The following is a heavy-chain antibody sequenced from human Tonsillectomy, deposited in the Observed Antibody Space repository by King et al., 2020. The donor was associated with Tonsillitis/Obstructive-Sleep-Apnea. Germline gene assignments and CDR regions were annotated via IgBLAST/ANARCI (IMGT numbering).Heavy chain of an antibody. J-gene: IGHJ6*03. V-gene: IGHV3-21*01. Sequence: VQLVESGGGLVKPGGSLRLSCAASGFTFSSYSMNWVRQAPGKGLEWVSSISSSSSYIYYADSVKGRITISRDNAKNSLYLQMNSLRAEDTAVYYCARYRESYGYYYYYYMDVWGKGTTVTVSS. CDR3: ARYRESYGYYYYYYMDV. D-gene: IGHD1-26*01. CDR2: ISSSSSYI. CDR1: GFTFSSYS.